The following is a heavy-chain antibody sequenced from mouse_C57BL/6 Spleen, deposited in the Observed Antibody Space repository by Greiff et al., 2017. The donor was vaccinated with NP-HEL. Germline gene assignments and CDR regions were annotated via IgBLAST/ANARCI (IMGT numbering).Heavy chain of an antibody. CDR2: ISYSGST. J-gene: IGHJ2*01. Sequence: DVQLQESGPGMVKPSQSLSLTCTVTGYSITSGYDWHWIRHFPGNKLEWMGYISYSGSTNYNPSLKSRISITHDTSKNHFFLKLNSVTTEDTATYYCARAGSYSNLDYWGQGTTLTVSS. CDR1: GYSITSGYD. D-gene: IGHD2-5*01. V-gene: IGHV3-1*01. CDR3: ARAGSYSNLDY.